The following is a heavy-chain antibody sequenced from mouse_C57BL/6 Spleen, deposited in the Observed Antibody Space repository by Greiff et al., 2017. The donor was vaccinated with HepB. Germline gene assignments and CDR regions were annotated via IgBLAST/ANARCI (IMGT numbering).Heavy chain of an antibody. V-gene: IGHV1-82*01. Sequence: VHLVESGPELVKPGASVKISCKASGYAFSSSWMNWVKQRPGKGLEWIGRIYPGDGDTNYNGKFKGKATLTADKSSSTAYMQLSSLTSEDSAVYFCAREASPMDYWGQGTSVTVSS. CDR2: IYPGDGDT. D-gene: IGHD6-1*01. J-gene: IGHJ4*01. CDR3: AREASPMDY. CDR1: GYAFSSSW.